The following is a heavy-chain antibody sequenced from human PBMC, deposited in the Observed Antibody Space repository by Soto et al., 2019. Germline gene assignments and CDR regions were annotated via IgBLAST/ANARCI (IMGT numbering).Heavy chain of an antibody. Sequence: GGSLRLSCAASGFDFSSDVMNWVRQAPGKGLEWVASIFGSGRTTYYADSVKGRFNISRDNSKNTLYLQLNSLRVEDTALYYCAKSKSGSFFAAFDPWGQGTMVTVSS. CDR1: GFDFSSDV. J-gene: IGHJ3*01. D-gene: IGHD1-26*01. CDR3: AKSKSGSFFAAFDP. CDR2: IFGSGRTT. V-gene: IGHV3-23*01.